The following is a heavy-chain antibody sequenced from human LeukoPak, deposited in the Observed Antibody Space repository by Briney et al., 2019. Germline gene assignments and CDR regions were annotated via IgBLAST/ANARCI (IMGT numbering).Heavy chain of an antibody. Sequence: GGSLRLSCAASGFTFSSYWMHWVRQAPGRGLVWVSRINSDGSSTSYADSVKGRFTISRDNAKNTLYLQMNSLRAEDTAVYYCARDFEDIVVVPAALDLYYYYMDVWGKGTTVTVSS. CDR3: ARDFEDIVVVPAALDLYYYYMDV. D-gene: IGHD2-2*01. CDR2: INSDGSST. V-gene: IGHV3-74*01. CDR1: GFTFSSYW. J-gene: IGHJ6*03.